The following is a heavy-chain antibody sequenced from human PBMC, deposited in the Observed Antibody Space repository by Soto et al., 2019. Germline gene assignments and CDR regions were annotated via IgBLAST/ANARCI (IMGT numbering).Heavy chain of an antibody. D-gene: IGHD3-10*01. CDR2: ISPHSGGA. CDR3: AREEQTAANYFLDY. CDR1: GYTFTGYY. V-gene: IGHV1-2*02. J-gene: IGHJ4*02. Sequence: GASVKVSCKASGYTFTGYYIHWVRQAPGQGLEWMGSISPHSGGANYAQKFQGRVTMTRDTSITSVYMELSRLTSDDTAVYFCAREEQTAANYFLDYWGQGTLVTVSS.